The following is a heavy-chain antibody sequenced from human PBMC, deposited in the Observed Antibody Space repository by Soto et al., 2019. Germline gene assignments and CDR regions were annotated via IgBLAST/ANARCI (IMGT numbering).Heavy chain of an antibody. J-gene: IGHJ3*01. CDR1: GVTFRSYW. Sequence: PGGSLRLSCAASGVTFRSYWMSWVRQAPGKGLECVANIKQDGSEKYYVDSVKGRFTISRDNAETSLYLQMNSLRAEDTAVYYCARTYHLLDAFDVWGQGTMVTVSS. V-gene: IGHV3-7*01. CDR3: ARTYHLLDAFDV. D-gene: IGHD2-2*01. CDR2: IKQDGSEK.